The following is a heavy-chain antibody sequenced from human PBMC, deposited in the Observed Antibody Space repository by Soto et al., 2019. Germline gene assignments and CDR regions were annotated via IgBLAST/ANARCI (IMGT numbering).Heavy chain of an antibody. Sequence: QVQLVEAGGGLVKPGGSLRLSCAASGFTFSDYYMSWIRQAPGKGLEWVSYISSSGSTIYYGDSVKGRFTIPRDNAKNSLYLQMNSLRAEDTAVYYCARAVAAAGYYYYYYYYMDVWGKGTTVTVSS. CDR1: GFTFSDYY. D-gene: IGHD6-13*01. CDR3: ARAVAAAGYYYYYYYYMDV. CDR2: ISSSGSTI. V-gene: IGHV3-11*01. J-gene: IGHJ6*03.